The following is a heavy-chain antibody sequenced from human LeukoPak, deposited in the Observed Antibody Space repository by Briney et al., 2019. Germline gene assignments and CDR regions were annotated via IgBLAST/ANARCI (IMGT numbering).Heavy chain of an antibody. Sequence: GESLEISCQGSGYSFTTYWIGWGRPMPGKGVEWMGIIYPGDSHTRYSPSFQGQVTISADKSISTAYLQWSSLKASDTAMYYCARLSAAGNIIDYWGQGTLVTVSS. V-gene: IGHV5-51*01. CDR2: IYPGDSHT. CDR1: GYSFTTYW. J-gene: IGHJ4*02. CDR3: ARLSAAGNIIDY. D-gene: IGHD6-13*01.